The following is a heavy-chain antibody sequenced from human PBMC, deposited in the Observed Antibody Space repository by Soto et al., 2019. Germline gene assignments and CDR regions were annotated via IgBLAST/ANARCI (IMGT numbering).Heavy chain of an antibody. D-gene: IGHD6-6*01. CDR3: AHRRRTTSGIDY. J-gene: IGHJ4*02. CDR2: IYWDDDK. Sequence: QITLKESGPTLVKPTQTLTLTCTFAGFSLSTSGVGVGWVRQPPGKAPECLAFIYWDDDKRYSPSLETRLTLTKDPSKNPVVLTMTNMDPVDTATYYCAHRRRTTSGIDYWGQGTLVTVSS. V-gene: IGHV2-5*02. CDR1: GFSLSTSGVG.